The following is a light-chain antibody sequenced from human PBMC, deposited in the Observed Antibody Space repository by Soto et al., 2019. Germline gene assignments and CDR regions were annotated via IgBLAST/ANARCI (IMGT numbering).Light chain of an antibody. J-gene: IGLJ1*01. CDR1: SSNIGSNT. Sequence: SVLTQPPSASGTPGQRVTISCSGSSSNIGSNTVNWYQQLPGTAPQLLIYSIYQRPSGVPDRFSGSTSGTSASLAISGLQSEDEADYYCAAWDDSLNGYVFGTGTKLTVL. V-gene: IGLV1-44*01. CDR2: SIY. CDR3: AAWDDSLNGYV.